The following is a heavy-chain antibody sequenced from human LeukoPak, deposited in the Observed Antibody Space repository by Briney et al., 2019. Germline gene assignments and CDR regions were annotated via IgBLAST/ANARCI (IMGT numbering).Heavy chain of an antibody. CDR1: GFTFSSYA. CDR3: ARAHIAAADY. V-gene: IGHV3-23*01. D-gene: IGHD6-13*01. CDR2: VSYDITRT. Sequence: GGSLRLSCAASGFTFSSYAMTWVRQAPGKGLEWISAVSYDITRTFYADSVKGRFAISRDNSRNTLFLQMNSLRADDTAVYYCARAHIAAADYWGQGTLVTVSS. J-gene: IGHJ4*02.